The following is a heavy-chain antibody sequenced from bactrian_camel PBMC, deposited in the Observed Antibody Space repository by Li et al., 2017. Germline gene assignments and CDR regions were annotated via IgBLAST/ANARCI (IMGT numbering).Heavy chain of an antibody. CDR2: IVSDGSIT. Sequence: HVQLVESGGGLVQPGGSLRLSCAASGFTFSDYYMSWVRQAPGKGLEWVSSIVSDGSITYYADSVKGRFTISRDNAKNTAYLQMDSLKPEDTALYYCATDFGGSWSGGFGYWGQGTQVTVS. V-gene: IGHV3-2*01. D-gene: IGHD2*01. CDR1: GFTFSDYY. CDR3: ATDFGGSWSGGFGY. J-gene: IGHJ6*01.